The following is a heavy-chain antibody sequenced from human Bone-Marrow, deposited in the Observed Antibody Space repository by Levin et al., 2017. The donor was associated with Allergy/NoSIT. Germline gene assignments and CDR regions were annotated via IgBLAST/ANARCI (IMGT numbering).Heavy chain of an antibody. CDR2: IYPGDSDT. V-gene: IGHV5-51*01. CDR1: GYSFTSYW. CDR3: ATEAVADPYYFDY. J-gene: IGHJ4*02. D-gene: IGHD6-19*01. Sequence: GGSLRLSCKGSGYSFTSYWIGWVRQMPGKGLEWMGIIYPGDSDTRYSPSFQGQVTISADKSISTAYLQWSSLKASDTAMYYCATEAVADPYYFDYWGQGTLVTVSS.